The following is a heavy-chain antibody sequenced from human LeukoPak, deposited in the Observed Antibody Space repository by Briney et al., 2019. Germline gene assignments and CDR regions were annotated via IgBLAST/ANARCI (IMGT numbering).Heavy chain of an antibody. V-gene: IGHV3-9*01. J-gene: IGHJ3*01. CDR3: AKGLRYYYGSGSYESS. D-gene: IGHD3-10*01. CDR2: ISWNSGSI. CDR1: GFTFDDYA. Sequence: GGSLRLSCAASGFTFDDYAMHGVRQAPGEGLEWVSGISWNSGSIGYADSVKGRFTISRDNAKNSLYLQMNSLRAEDTALYYCAKGLRYYYGSGSYESSWGQGTMVTVSS.